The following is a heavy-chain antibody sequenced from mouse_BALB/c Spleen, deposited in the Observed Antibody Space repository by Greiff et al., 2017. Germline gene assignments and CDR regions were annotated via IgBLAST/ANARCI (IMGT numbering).Heavy chain of an antibody. CDR3: ARDALYCYAMDY. J-gene: IGHJ4*01. CDR2: SRNKANDYTT. Sequence: EVNVVESGGGLVQPGGSLRLSCATSGFTFSDFYMEWVRQPPGKRLEWIAASRNKANDYTTEYSAYVKGRFIVSRDTSQSILYLQMNALRAEDTAIYYCARDALYCYAMDYWGQGTSVTVSS. D-gene: IGHD3-3*01. CDR1: GFTFSDFY. V-gene: IGHV7-1*02.